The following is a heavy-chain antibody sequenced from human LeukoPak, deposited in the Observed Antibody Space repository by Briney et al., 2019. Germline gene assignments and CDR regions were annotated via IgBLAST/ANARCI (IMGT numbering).Heavy chain of an antibody. J-gene: IGHJ4*02. CDR1: ARSSASFS. D-gene: IGHD3-10*01. V-gene: IGHV4-61*05. CDR2: FFSIGTPSGTT. CDR3: ARYSGIYGHDN. Sequence: PSLSLARTLAARSSASFSWGWFRQPAGKGLEWIGHFFSIGTPSGTTTYNPSFESRATISVDKSKNQFSLKLTAVTAADTAVYYCARYSGIYGHDNWGQGTLVTVSS.